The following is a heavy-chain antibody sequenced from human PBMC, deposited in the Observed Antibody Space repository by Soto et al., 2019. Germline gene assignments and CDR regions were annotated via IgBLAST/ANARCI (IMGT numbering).Heavy chain of an antibody. Sequence: SETLSVTCTVSGGPIINYYWSWIRQPPGKGLEWIGYIYYSGNTKYSPSLKSRVTISVDTSKNQFSLRLTSVTAADTAVYYCAKQGGKYGIRSFDPWGQGTLVTVSS. CDR1: GGPIINYY. D-gene: IGHD1-1*01. CDR2: IYYSGNT. V-gene: IGHV4-59*08. CDR3: AKQGGKYGIRSFDP. J-gene: IGHJ5*02.